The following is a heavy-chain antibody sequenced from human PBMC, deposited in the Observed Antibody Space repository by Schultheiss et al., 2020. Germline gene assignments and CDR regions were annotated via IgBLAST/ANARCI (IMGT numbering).Heavy chain of an antibody. CDR2: ISSSSSYT. D-gene: IGHD3-22*01. CDR3: ARIPFRDYYDSSGYYYVAFDI. V-gene: IGHV3-11*03. CDR1: GFTFSDYY. J-gene: IGHJ3*02. Sequence: GGSLRLSCAASGFTFSDYYMSWIRQAPGKGLEWVSYISSSSSYTNYADSVKGRFTISRDNAKNSLYLQMNSLRAEDTAVYYCARIPFRDYYDSSGYYYVAFDIWGQGTMVTVSS.